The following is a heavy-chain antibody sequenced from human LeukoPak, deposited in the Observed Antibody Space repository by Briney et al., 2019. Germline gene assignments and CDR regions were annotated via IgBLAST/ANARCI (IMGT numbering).Heavy chain of an antibody. D-gene: IGHD3-22*01. J-gene: IGHJ4*02. V-gene: IGHV1-18*01. CDR2: ISAYNGNT. CDR1: GYTFTSYG. Sequence: ASVKVSCKASGYTFTSYGISWVRQAPGQGLEWMGWISAYNGNTNYAQKPQGRVTMTTDTSTSTAYMELRSLRSDDTAVYYCARDQRGYYDSSGYRFDYWGQGTLVTVSS. CDR3: ARDQRGYYDSSGYRFDY.